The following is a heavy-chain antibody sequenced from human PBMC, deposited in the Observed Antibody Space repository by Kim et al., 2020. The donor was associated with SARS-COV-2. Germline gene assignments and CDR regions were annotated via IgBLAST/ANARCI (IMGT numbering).Heavy chain of an antibody. J-gene: IGHJ6*02. CDR1: GGSISSSSYY. V-gene: IGHV4-39*01. CDR2: IYYIGST. CDR3: ARQPFSHYGSGSYPYYGMYV. Sequence: SETLSLTCTVSGGSISSSSYYWGWIRQPPGKGLEWIGSIYYIGSTYYNPSLKSRVTISVDTSKNQFSLKLSSVTAADTAVYYCARQPFSHYGSGSYPYYGMYVCRPGTTLPVSS. D-gene: IGHD3-10*01.